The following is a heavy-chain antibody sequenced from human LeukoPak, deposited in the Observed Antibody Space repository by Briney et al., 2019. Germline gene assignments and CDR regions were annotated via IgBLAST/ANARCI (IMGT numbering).Heavy chain of an antibody. CDR2: IIPILGIA. J-gene: IGHJ4*02. CDR3: ARPASAYCGGDCYFLFDY. V-gene: IGHV1-69*02. D-gene: IGHD2-21*02. CDR1: GGTFSSYT. Sequence: SVKVSCKASGGTFSSYTISWVRQAPGQGLEWMGRIIPILGIANYAQKFQGRVTITADKSTSTAYMELSSLRSEDTAVYYCARPASAYCGGDCYFLFDYWGQGTLVTVSS.